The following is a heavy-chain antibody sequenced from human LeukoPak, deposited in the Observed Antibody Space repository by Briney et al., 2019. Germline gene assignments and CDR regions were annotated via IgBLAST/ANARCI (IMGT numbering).Heavy chain of an antibody. Sequence: PGGSLRLSCAASGFTFNNAWMSWVRQAPGKGLEWVSYISSSGSTIYYADSVKGRFTISRDNAKNSLYLQMNSLRAEDTAVYYCARVSYDFWSGHFGVVNVWGKGTTVTVSS. D-gene: IGHD3-3*01. CDR3: ARVSYDFWSGHFGVVNV. CDR1: GFTFNNAW. CDR2: ISSSGSTI. J-gene: IGHJ6*04. V-gene: IGHV3-11*01.